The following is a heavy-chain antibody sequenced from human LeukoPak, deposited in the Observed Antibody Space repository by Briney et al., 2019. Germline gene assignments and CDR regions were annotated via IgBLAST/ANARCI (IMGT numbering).Heavy chain of an antibody. CDR1: GFTFSSYA. CDR3: AKTRPLDSSSWSHGDY. J-gene: IGHJ4*02. CDR2: ISGSGDST. Sequence: GGSLGLSCAAPGFTFSSYAMSWVRQAPGKGLEWVSAISGSGDSTYYGDSVKGRFTISRDNSKNTLYLQMNSLRAEDTAVYYCAKTRPLDSSSWSHGDYWGQGTLVTVSS. V-gene: IGHV3-23*01. D-gene: IGHD6-13*01.